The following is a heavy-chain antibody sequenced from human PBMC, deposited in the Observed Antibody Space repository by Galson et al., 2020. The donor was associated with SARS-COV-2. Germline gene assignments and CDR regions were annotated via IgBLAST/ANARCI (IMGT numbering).Heavy chain of an antibody. J-gene: IGHJ4*02. CDR3: AKPPIPTVTTGYFDC. Sequence: TGGSLRLSCAASGFTFSSNAMSWVRQAPGKGLEWVSAISGSGGSTYYADSVKGRFTIPRDNSKNTLYLQMNSLRAEDKAVYDCAKPPIPTVTTGYFDCWGQGTLVPLPS. V-gene: IGHV3-23*01. CDR2: ISGSGGST. D-gene: IGHD4-17*01. CDR1: GFTFSSNA.